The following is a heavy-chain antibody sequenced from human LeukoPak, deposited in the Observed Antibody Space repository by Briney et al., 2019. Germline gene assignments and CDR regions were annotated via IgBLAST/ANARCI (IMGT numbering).Heavy chain of an antibody. CDR2: INSDGSST. CDR3: ARGTAVAGTRY. Sequence: PGGSLRLSCAASGFTFSSYWMHWVRQAPGKGLVWVSRINSDGSSTSYADSVKGRFTISRDNAKNTLYLQMNSLRAEDTAVYYCARGTAVAGTRYWGQGTLVTVSS. D-gene: IGHD6-19*01. V-gene: IGHV3-74*01. J-gene: IGHJ4*02. CDR1: GFTFSSYW.